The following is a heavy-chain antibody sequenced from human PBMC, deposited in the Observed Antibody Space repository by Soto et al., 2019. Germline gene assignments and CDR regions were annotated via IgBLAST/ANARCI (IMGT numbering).Heavy chain of an antibody. Sequence: QVQLVQSGAEVKKPGSSVKVSCKASGGTFSSYAISWVRQAPGQGLEWMGGIIPIFGTANYAQKFQGRVTITADESTSTAYMGLSSLRSEDTAVYYCAGDLMATVTARVDCWGQGTLGTVSS. J-gene: IGHJ4*02. CDR3: AGDLMATVTARVDC. D-gene: IGHD2-21*02. V-gene: IGHV1-69*12. CDR2: IIPIFGTA. CDR1: GGTFSSYA.